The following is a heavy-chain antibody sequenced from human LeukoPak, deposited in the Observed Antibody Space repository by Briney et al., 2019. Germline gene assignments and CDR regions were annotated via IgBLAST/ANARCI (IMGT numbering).Heavy chain of an antibody. D-gene: IGHD3-10*01. Sequence: SQTISLTFAISGDSVSSSISAWVWIRQSPSRGLEWLGRTYYRSKWYNEYALSVKSRITINPDTSRNQFSLQLTSMTPEDTAVYYCVRDWFGWYFDFWGQGILVTVSS. CDR1: GDSVSSSISA. CDR2: TYYRSKWYN. CDR3: VRDWFGWYFDF. V-gene: IGHV6-1*01. J-gene: IGHJ4*02.